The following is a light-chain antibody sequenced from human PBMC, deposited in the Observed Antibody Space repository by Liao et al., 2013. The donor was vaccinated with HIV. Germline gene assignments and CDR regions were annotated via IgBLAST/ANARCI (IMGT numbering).Light chain of an antibody. CDR1: NIGSKS. J-gene: IGLJ1*01. V-gene: IGLV3-21*01. CDR3: QAWDSGTPNYV. CDR2: YDS. Sequence: SYVLTQPPSVSVAPGKTARITCGGNNIGSKSVHWYQKKPGQSPVLVITYDSGRPSGIPERFSGSNSGNTATLTISGTQTLDEADYYCQAWDSGTPNYVFGTGTKVTVL.